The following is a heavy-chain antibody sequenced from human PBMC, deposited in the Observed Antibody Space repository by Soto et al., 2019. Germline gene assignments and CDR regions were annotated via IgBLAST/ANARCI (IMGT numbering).Heavy chain of an antibody. Sequence: PWGSLRLSCAASGFTFSNACMNWVRQAPGKGLEWVGRIKSKTDGGTTDYAAPVKGRFTISRDDSKNTLYLQMNSLKTEDTAVYYCTTDPVTMIVVVPSSGWGQGTLVTVSS. CDR1: GFTFSNAC. D-gene: IGHD3-22*01. CDR3: TTDPVTMIVVVPSSG. CDR2: IKSKTDGGTT. J-gene: IGHJ4*02. V-gene: IGHV3-15*07.